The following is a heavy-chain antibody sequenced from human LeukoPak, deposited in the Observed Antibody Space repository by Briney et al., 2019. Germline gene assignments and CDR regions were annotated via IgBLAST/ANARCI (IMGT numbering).Heavy chain of an antibody. V-gene: IGHV1-2*02. J-gene: IGHJ5*02. Sequence: ASVKVSCKASGYIFTNLYMHWMRQAPGQELEWIGWIYPNNGGTNYAKKFQGRVTMTSDTSICTAYLELTRLTSDDTAVYYCTADRQSIRFENWGQGTLVTVSS. CDR2: IYPNNGGT. CDR3: TADRQSIRFEN. D-gene: IGHD6-6*01. CDR1: GYIFTNLY.